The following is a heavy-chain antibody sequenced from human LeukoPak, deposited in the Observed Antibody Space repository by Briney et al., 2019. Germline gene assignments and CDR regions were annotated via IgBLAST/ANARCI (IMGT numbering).Heavy chain of an antibody. CDR3: ARDGDDILTGYPYYFDY. V-gene: IGHV1-69*04. Sequence: GSSVKVSCKASGGTFSSYAISWVRQAPGQGLEWMGRIIPILGIANYAQKFQGRVTITADKSTSSAYMELSSLRSEDTAVYYCARDGDDILTGYPYYFDYWGQGTLVTVSS. J-gene: IGHJ4*02. CDR2: IIPILGIA. D-gene: IGHD3-9*01. CDR1: GGTFSSYA.